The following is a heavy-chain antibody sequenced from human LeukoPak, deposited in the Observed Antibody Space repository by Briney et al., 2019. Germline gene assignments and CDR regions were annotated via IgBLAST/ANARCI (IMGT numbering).Heavy chain of an antibody. CDR1: GGTFSSYA. D-gene: IGHD6-13*01. V-gene: IGHV1-69*04. CDR3: ARAPARGIAAAGTGWFDP. CDR2: IIPILGIA. Sequence: SVKVSCKASGGTFSSYAISWVRQAPGQGLEWMGRIIPILGIANYAQKFQGRVTTTADKSTSTAYMELSSLRSEDTAVYYCARAPARGIAAAGTGWFDPWGQGTLVTVSS. J-gene: IGHJ5*02.